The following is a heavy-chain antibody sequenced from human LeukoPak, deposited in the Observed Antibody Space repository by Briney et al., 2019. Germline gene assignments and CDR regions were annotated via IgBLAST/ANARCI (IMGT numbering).Heavy chain of an antibody. V-gene: IGHV3-23*01. D-gene: IGHD2-2*01. J-gene: IGHJ4*02. CDR2: ISGSGGST. CDR1: GFTFDDYG. Sequence: GGSLRLSCAVSGFTFDDYGMSWVRQAPGKGLEWVSAISGSGGSTYYADSVKGRFTISRDNSKNTLYLQMNSLRAEDTAVYYCAKDAPVNIVVVPAANSWGQGTLVTVSS. CDR3: AKDAPVNIVVVPAANS.